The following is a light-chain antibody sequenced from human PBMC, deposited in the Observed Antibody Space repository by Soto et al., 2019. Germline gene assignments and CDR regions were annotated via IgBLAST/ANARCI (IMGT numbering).Light chain of an antibody. Sequence: QSALTQPASVSGSPGQSITISCTGTSSDVGNYNLVSWYQHHPGKAPKLMIYEGSRRPSGVSNRFSGSKSGNTASLTISGLQAEDEADYYCCSYSGPTYYVFVPGTKVT. CDR2: EGS. V-gene: IGLV2-23*01. CDR3: CSYSGPTYYV. J-gene: IGLJ1*01. CDR1: SSDVGNYNL.